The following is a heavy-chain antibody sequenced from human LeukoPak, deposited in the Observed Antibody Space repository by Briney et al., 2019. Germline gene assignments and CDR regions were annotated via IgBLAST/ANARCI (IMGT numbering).Heavy chain of an antibody. J-gene: IGHJ4*02. CDR2: FYTSGCT. CDR3: ARAPYRRYTNSPQFLYYFDY. Sequence: SEPLSLPCSVWGRPISIYYWRWLPRPAGEAREWIGRFYTSGCTNYNPSLKSRVTMSVDTSKNQFSLKLSSVTAADTAVYFCARAPYRRYTNSPQFLYYFDYWGQGTLVTVSS. CDR1: GRPISIYY. V-gene: IGHV4-4*07. D-gene: IGHD1-14*01.